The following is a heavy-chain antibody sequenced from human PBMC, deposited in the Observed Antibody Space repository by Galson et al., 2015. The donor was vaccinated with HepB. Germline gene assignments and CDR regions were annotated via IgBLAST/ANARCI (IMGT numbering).Heavy chain of an antibody. CDR2: MNPNSGNT. Sequence: SVKVSCKASGYTFTSYDINWVRQATGQGLEWMGWMNPNSGNTGYAQKFQGRVTMTRNTSISTAYMELSSLRSEDTAVYYCARGLWGARGCGGSGSSCVNGYWGQGTLVTVSS. V-gene: IGHV1-8*01. J-gene: IGHJ4*02. CDR1: GYTFTSYD. D-gene: IGHD2-21*01. CDR3: ARGLWGARGCGGSGSSCVNGY.